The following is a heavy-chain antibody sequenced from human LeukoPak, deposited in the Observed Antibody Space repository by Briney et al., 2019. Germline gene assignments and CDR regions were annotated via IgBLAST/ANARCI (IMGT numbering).Heavy chain of an antibody. J-gene: IGHJ4*02. V-gene: IGHV3-23*01. Sequence: GGSLRLSCAASGFTFSSYAMSWVRQAPGKGLEWVSAISGSGGSTYYADSVKGRFTISGDNSKNTLYLQMNSLRAEDTAVYYCAKDLGYYYGSGSYLDYWGQGTLVTVSS. CDR2: ISGSGGST. CDR3: AKDLGYYYGSGSYLDY. CDR1: GFTFSSYA. D-gene: IGHD3-10*01.